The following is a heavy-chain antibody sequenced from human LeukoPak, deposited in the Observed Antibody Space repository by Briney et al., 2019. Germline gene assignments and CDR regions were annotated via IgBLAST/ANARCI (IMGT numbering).Heavy chain of an antibody. Sequence: SEILSLTCAVYGGSFSGYYWSWIRQPPGKGLEWIGEINHSGSTNYNPSLKSRVTISVDTSKNQFSLKLSSVTAADTAVYYCARERNVLLWFGELLGYFDYWGQGTLVTVSS. CDR3: ARERNVLLWFGELLGYFDY. V-gene: IGHV4-34*01. CDR1: GGSFSGYY. CDR2: INHSGST. J-gene: IGHJ4*02. D-gene: IGHD3-10*01.